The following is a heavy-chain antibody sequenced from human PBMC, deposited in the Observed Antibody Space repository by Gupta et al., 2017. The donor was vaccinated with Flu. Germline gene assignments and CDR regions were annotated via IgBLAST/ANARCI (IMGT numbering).Heavy chain of an antibody. CDR1: GFTFSDYY. Sequence: QVQLVESGGGLVKPGGSLRLSCASSGFTFSDYYMSWIRQAPGKGLEWVSYISSSSSYTNYADSVKGRFTISRDNAKNSLYLQMNSLRAEDTAVYYCARDIPSYSGYDFLYGMDVWGQGTTVTVSS. J-gene: IGHJ6*02. CDR3: ARDIPSYSGYDFLYGMDV. D-gene: IGHD5-12*01. CDR2: ISSSSSYT. V-gene: IGHV3-11*05.